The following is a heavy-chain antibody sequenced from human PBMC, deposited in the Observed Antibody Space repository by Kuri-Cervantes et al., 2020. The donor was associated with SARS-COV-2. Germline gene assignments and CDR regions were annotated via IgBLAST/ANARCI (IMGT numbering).Heavy chain of an antibody. V-gene: IGHV4-59*12. D-gene: IGHD2-2*01. J-gene: IGHJ4*02. Sequence: SETLSLTCTVSGGSISSYYWSWIRQPPGKGLEWIGYIYYSGSTNYNPSLKSRVTISADTSKNQFSLKLSSVTAADTAVYYCAREKGDCSSTSCSDISFDYWGQGTLVTVSS. CDR3: AREKGDCSSTSCSDISFDY. CDR1: GGSISSYY. CDR2: IYYSGST.